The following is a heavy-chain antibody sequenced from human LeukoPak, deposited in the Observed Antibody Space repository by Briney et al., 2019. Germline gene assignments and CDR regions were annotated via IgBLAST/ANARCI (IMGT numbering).Heavy chain of an antibody. V-gene: IGHV4-34*01. D-gene: IGHD3-10*01. CDR2: INHSGST. CDR3: ARSIDLHTYGSGSYYNN. Sequence: SETLSLTCAVYGGSFSGYYWSWIRQPPGKGLEWVGEINHSGSTNYNPSLKSRVTISADTSKNQFSLKLSSVTAADTAIYYCARSIDLHTYGSGSYYNNWGQGTLVTVSS. J-gene: IGHJ4*02. CDR1: GGSFSGYY.